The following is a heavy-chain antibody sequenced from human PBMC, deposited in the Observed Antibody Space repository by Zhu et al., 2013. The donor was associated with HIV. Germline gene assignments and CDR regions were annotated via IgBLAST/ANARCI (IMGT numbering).Heavy chain of an antibody. V-gene: IGHV1-18*01. CDR3: ARDPDAAFGPVGVPAALKRIDY. J-gene: IGHJ4*02. CDR1: GYIFTTYG. CDR2: ISTYNGDT. Sequence: VQSGVEVKKPGASVRVSCKASGYIFTTYGISWVRQAPGQGLEWMGWISTYNGDTNYAQRFQGRVTMTTDTYTSTAYMDLRSLRSDDTAVYYCARDPDAAFGPVGVPAALKRIDYVGPGNLVTVSS. D-gene: IGHD2-15*01.